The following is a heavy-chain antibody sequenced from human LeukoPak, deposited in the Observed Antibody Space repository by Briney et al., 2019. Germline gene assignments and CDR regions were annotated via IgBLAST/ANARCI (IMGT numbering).Heavy chain of an antibody. Sequence: GASVKVSCKASGGTFSSYAISWVRQAPGQGLEWMGRIIPIFGIANYAQKFQGRVTITADKSTSTAYMELSSLRSEDTAVYYCARDATMVRGVSLDYWGQGTLVTVSS. CDR1: GGTFSSYA. CDR2: IIPIFGIA. J-gene: IGHJ4*02. D-gene: IGHD3-10*01. CDR3: ARDATMVRGVSLDY. V-gene: IGHV1-69*04.